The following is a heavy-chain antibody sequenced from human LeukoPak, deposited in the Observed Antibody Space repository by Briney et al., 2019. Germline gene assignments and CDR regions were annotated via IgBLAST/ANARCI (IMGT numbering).Heavy chain of an antibody. V-gene: IGHV3-7*01. J-gene: IGHJ4*02. CDR2: IKQDGSEK. D-gene: IGHD5-18*01. CDR3: ARDRWGYSYGGD. Sequence: PGGSLRLSCAASGFTFSNYAMSWVRQAPGKGLEWVANIKQDGSEKYYVDSVKGRFTISRDNAKNSLYMQMNSLRAEDTAVYFCARDRWGYSYGGDWGQGTLVTVSS. CDR1: GFTFSNYA.